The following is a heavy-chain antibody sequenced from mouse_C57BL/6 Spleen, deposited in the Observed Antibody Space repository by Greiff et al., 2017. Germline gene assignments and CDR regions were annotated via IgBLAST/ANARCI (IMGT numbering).Heavy chain of an antibody. CDR1: GYTFTSYT. CDR3: ARAYGSSWYFDV. D-gene: IGHD1-1*01. Sequence: QVQLKESGAELARPGASVKMSCKASGYTFTSYTMHWVKQRPGQGLEWIGYINPSSGYTKYNQKFKDKATLTADKSSSTAYMQLSSLTSEDSAVYYCARAYGSSWYFDVWGTGTTVTVSS. CDR2: INPSSGYT. V-gene: IGHV1-4*01. J-gene: IGHJ1*03.